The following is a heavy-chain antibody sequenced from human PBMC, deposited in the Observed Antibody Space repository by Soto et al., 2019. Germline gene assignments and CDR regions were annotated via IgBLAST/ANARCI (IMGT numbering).Heavy chain of an antibody. J-gene: IGHJ4*02. CDR1: GYTFTSYG. D-gene: IGHD3-10*01. Sequence: QVQLVQSGAEVKKPGASVKVSCKASGYTFTSYGISWVRQDPGQGLEWMGWINVYNGNTNYAQKLQGRVTMTTDTSTSTAYLDLGSLRSDDTAVYFCARDSSRGEYDYWGQGTLVTVSS. V-gene: IGHV1-18*01. CDR3: ARDSSRGEYDY. CDR2: INVYNGNT.